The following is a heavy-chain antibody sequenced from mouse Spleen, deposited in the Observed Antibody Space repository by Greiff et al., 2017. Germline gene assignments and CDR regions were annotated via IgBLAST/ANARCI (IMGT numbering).Heavy chain of an antibody. CDR2: IDPSDSET. D-gene: IGHD2-4*01. Sequence: QVQLKQPGAELVRPGSSVKLSCKASGYTFTSYWMHWVKQRPIQGLEWIGNIDPSDSETHYNQKFKDKATLTVDKSSSTAYMQLSSLTSEDSAVYYYARDYDYDGHFDYWGQGTTLTVSS. J-gene: IGHJ2*01. V-gene: IGHV1-52*01. CDR1: GYTFTSYW. CDR3: ARDYDYDGHFDY.